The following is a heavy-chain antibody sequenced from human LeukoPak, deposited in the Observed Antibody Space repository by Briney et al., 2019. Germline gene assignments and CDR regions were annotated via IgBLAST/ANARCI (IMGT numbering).Heavy chain of an antibody. V-gene: IGHV4-39*01. D-gene: IGHD6-25*01. CDR2: IYYSGST. Sequence: SETLSLTCTVSGGSISSSSYYWGGIRQPPGKGLEWIGSIYYSGSTYYNPSLKSRVTISVDTSKNQFSLKLSSVTAADTAVYYCARVILKNGVWGLAATVIDYWGQGTLVTVSS. J-gene: IGHJ4*02. CDR3: ARVILKNGVWGLAATVIDY. CDR1: GGSISSSSYY.